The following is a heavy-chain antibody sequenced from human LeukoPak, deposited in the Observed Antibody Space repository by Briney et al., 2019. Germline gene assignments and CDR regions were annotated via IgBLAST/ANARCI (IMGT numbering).Heavy chain of an antibody. CDR3: ASEAPADGVHYGMDV. D-gene: IGHD2-2*01. V-gene: IGHV1-18*04. J-gene: IGHJ6*04. Sequence: ASVKVSCKASGYTFTSYGISWVRQAPGQGLEWMGWISAYNGNTNYAQKLQGRVTMTTDTSTSTAYMELRSLRSDDTAVYYCASEAPADGVHYGMDVWGKGTTVTVSS. CDR1: GYTFTSYG. CDR2: ISAYNGNT.